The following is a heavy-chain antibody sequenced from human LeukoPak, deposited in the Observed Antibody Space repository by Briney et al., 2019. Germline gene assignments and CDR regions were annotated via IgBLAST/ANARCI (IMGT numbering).Heavy chain of an antibody. CDR3: ARGSLPGIRFLEWLLYPPDY. CDR1: GFTFSDYY. CDR2: ISSSSSYI. J-gene: IGHJ4*02. Sequence: GGSLRLSCAASGFTFSDYYMSWVRQAPGKGLEWVSFISSSSSYIYYADSVRGRFTISRDNGKNSMYLQMHSLRADDTAVYYCARGSLPGIRFLEWLLYPPDYWGQGTLVTVSS. V-gene: IGHV3-11*06. D-gene: IGHD3-3*01.